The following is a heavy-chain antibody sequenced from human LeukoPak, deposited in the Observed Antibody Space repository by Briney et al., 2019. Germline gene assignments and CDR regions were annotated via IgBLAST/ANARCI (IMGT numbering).Heavy chain of an antibody. D-gene: IGHD6-13*01. J-gene: IGHJ5*02. CDR1: GGSISSSNW. CDR3: AREYGSSHSFDP. V-gene: IGHV4-4*02. CDR2: IYHSGNT. Sequence: SGTLSLTCAVSGGSISSSNWWSWVRQPPGKGLEWIGEIYHSGNTNYNPSLKSRVTISIDKSKNQFSLKLSSVTAADTASYYCAREYGSSHSFDPWGQGTLVTVSS.